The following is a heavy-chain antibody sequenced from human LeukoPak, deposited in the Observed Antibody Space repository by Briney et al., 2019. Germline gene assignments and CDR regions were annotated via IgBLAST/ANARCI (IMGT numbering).Heavy chain of an antibody. J-gene: IGHJ4*02. CDR1: GGSISSYY. V-gene: IGHV4-4*09. Sequence: SETLSLTCTVSGGSISSYYWSWIRQPPGKGLEWIGYIYTSGTSMYTPSLKSRVTISADTSKNQFFLRLSSVTATDTAVYYCAGSPPAPKGFAYWGQGTLVTVSS. CDR2: IYTSGTS. D-gene: IGHD1-14*01. CDR3: AGSPPAPKGFAY.